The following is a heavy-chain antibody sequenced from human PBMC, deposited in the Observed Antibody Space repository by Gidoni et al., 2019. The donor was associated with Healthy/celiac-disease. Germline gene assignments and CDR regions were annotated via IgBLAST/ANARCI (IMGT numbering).Heavy chain of an antibody. CDR3: AKDSGYSSSWGLS. CDR1: GFTFDDYA. Sequence: EVQLVESGGGLVQPGRSLRLSCAASGFTFDDYAMHWVRQAPGKGLEWVSGISWNSGSIGYADSVKGRFTISRDNAKNSLYLQMNSLRAEDTALYYCAKDSGYSSSWGLSWGQGTLVTVSS. D-gene: IGHD6-13*01. J-gene: IGHJ4*02. CDR2: ISWNSGSI. V-gene: IGHV3-9*01.